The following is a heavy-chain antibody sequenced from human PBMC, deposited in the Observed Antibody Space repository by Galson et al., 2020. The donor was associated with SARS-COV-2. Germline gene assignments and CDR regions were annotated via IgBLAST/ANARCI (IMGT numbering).Heavy chain of an antibody. Sequence: KIGESLKILCAASGFTFRSHSMNWVPQAPGKGPEWGSSISSSSSYIYYADSVEGRFTISRDNAKKSLYLQMNSLRAEDTAVYYCATNEAGDSGGWYDEASWGPGTLVTVPP. CDR3: ATNEAGDSGGWYDEAS. D-gene: IGHD6-19*01. CDR2: ISSSSSYI. CDR1: GFTFRSHS. V-gene: IGHV3-21*01. J-gene: IGHJ5*02.